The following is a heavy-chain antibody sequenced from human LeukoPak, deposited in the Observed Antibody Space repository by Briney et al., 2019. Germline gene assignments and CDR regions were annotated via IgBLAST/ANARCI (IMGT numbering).Heavy chain of an antibody. V-gene: IGHV6-1*01. J-gene: IGHJ4*02. D-gene: IGHD6-13*01. Sequence: SQTLSLTCAISGDSVSSSTAAWNWIRQSPSRGLEWLGRTYYRSRWYNDYAVSVKGRISINPDTSKNQFSLQLNSVTPEDTAVYYCARDRSWLFDYWGQGTLVTVSS. CDR3: ARDRSWLFDY. CDR1: GDSVSSSTAA. CDR2: TYYRSRWYN.